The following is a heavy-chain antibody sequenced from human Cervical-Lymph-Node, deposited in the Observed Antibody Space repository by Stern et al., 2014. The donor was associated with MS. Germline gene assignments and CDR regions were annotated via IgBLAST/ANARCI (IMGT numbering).Heavy chain of an antibody. V-gene: IGHV4-59*01. CDR2: IYYSGRT. D-gene: IGHD5-24*01. CDR1: GGSISSYY. Sequence: MQLVESGPGLVKPSETLSLTCTVSGGSISSYYWSWIRQPPGEGLEWIGYIYYSGRTNYNPSLKSRVTISVDTSKNQFSLKLSSVTAADTAVYYCARKGRDGYNTLDYWGQGTLVTVSS. CDR3: ARKGRDGYNTLDY. J-gene: IGHJ4*02.